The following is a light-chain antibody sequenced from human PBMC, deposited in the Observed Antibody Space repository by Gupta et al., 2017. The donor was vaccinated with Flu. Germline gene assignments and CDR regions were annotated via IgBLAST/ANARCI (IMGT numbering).Light chain of an antibody. CDR3: QQHGSSPPYT. J-gene: IGKJ2*01. CDR2: GAS. CDR1: QSVSSSY. V-gene: IGKV3-20*01. Sequence: EIVLTQSPGTLSSSPGERATLSCRASQSVSSSYLAWYQQKPGQAPSLLIYGASSRATGIPDRFSGSGSGTDFTLTISSLEPEDFAVYYCQQHGSSPPYTFGQGTKVEIK.